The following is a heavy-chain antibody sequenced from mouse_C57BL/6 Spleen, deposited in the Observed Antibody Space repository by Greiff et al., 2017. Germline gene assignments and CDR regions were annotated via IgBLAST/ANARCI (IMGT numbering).Heavy chain of an antibody. V-gene: IGHV5-17*01. CDR1: GFTFSDYG. J-gene: IGHJ2*01. Sequence: EVKLVESGGGLVKPGGSLKLSCAASGFTFSDYGMHWVRQAPEKGLEWVAYISSGSGTIYYADTVKGRFTISRDNAKNTLFLQMTSMRSEDTAMYYCARRHYQGAFFDYGGQGTTLTVSS. D-gene: IGHD1-2*01. CDR2: ISSGSGTI. CDR3: ARRHYQGAFFDY.